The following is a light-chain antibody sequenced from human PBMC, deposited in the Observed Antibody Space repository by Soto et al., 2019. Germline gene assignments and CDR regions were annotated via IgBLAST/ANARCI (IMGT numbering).Light chain of an antibody. J-gene: IGKJ1*01. CDR3: QQYNNWPPGT. Sequence: EIVMTQSPATLSVSPGERATLSCRASQSVSSNLAWYQQKPGQAPRLLIYGASTRATGIPARFSGSGSGTEFTLNLSSMQSEDFAVYYWQQYNNWPPGTFGQGTKVEIK. CDR1: QSVSSN. CDR2: GAS. V-gene: IGKV3-15*01.